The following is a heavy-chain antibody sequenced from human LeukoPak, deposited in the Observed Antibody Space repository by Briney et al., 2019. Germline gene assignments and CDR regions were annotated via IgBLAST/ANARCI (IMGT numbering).Heavy chain of an antibody. D-gene: IGHD6-13*01. CDR2: ITSGGDST. CDR1: GFTFSSYP. Sequence: PGGSLRLSCAASGFTFSSYPMHWVRQAPGKGLEYVSAITSGGDSTYYANSVKDRFTISRDNSKNTLYLQMGSLRAEDMAVYYCARGYSSTWTFFDYWGQGTLVTVSS. V-gene: IGHV3-64*01. CDR3: ARGYSSTWTFFDY. J-gene: IGHJ4*02.